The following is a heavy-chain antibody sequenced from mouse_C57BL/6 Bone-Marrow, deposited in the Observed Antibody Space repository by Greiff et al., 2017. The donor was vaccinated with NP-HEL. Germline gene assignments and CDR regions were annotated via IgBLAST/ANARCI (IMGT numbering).Heavy chain of an antibody. CDR1: GFTFSDYY. V-gene: IGHV5-16*01. D-gene: IGHD1-1*01. CDR3: ARGTAVVAPYYAMDY. J-gene: IGHJ4*01. Sequence: EVHLVESEGGLVQPGSSMKLSCTASGFTFSDYYMAWVRQVPENGLEWVANINYDGSSTYYLDSLKSRFIISRDNEKNILYLQMSSLKSEDTATYYCARGTAVVAPYYAMDYWGQGTSVTVSS. CDR2: INYDGSST.